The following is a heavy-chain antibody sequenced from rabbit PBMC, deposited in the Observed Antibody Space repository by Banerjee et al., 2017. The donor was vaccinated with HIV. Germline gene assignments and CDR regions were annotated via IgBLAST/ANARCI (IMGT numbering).Heavy chain of an antibody. J-gene: IGHJ4*01. CDR3: ARDYTDGVDGHDYVMNGYNFNL. Sequence: QEQLVESGGGLVQPEGSLTLTCKASGFDFSSNAMCWVRQAPGKGPEWIACIYNGDGSTYYASWAKGRFTISKTSSTTVTLQMTSLTDADTATYFCARDYTDGVDGHDYVMNGYNFNLWGPGTLVTVS. V-gene: IGHV1S47*01. D-gene: IGHD6-1*01. CDR1: GFDFSSNA. CDR2: IYNGDGST.